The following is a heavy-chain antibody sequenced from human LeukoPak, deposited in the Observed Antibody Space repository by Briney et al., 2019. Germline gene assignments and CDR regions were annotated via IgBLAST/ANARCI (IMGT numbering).Heavy chain of an antibody. CDR2: ISGSGDTT. CDR3: STDPRLLIY. V-gene: IGHV3-23*01. CDR1: GFIFSNYA. D-gene: IGHD2-8*01. J-gene: IGHJ4*01. Sequence: PGGSLRLSCATSGFIFSNYAVNWVRQAPGKGLEWVSIISGSGDTTYYADSVKGRFTISRDNSKNTLYLQMNSLRPDDTALYYCSTDPRLLIYWGHGTLVTVSS.